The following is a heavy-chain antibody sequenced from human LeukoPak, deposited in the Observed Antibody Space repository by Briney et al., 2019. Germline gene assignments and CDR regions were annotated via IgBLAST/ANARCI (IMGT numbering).Heavy chain of an antibody. D-gene: IGHD3-10*01. CDR2: MSYDEAKK. V-gene: IGHV3-30*04. Sequence: GESLRLSCAASGFTFVAYSMHWVRQAPGKGLEWVAVMSYDEAKKYYADSVKGRFTVSRDNSKNTLYLEMDSLTEDDTAVYFCARDEEAGGLDVWGQGTTVTVSS. CDR1: GFTFVAYS. J-gene: IGHJ6*02. CDR3: ARDEEAGGLDV.